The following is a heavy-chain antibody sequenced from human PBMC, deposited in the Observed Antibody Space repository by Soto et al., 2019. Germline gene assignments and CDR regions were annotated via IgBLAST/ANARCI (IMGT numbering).Heavy chain of an antibody. CDR3: ARGSPYGDRNYYYYYYMDV. Sequence: SETLSLTCTVSGGSISSYYWSWIRQPPGKGLEWIGYIYYSGSTNYNPSLKSRVTISVDTSKNQFSLKLSSVTAADTAVYYCARGSPYGDRNYYYYYYMDVWGKGTTVTVSS. D-gene: IGHD4-17*01. J-gene: IGHJ6*03. V-gene: IGHV4-59*01. CDR1: GGSISSYY. CDR2: IYYSGST.